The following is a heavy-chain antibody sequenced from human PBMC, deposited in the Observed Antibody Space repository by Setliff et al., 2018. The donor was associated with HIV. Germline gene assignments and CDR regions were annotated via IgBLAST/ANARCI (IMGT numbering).Heavy chain of an antibody. J-gene: IGHJ4*02. CDR3: ARHAFSGSYYLDLVDY. D-gene: IGHD1-26*01. V-gene: IGHV5-51*01. CDR1: GYSFSSSW. CDR2: IYPGDSDT. Sequence: PGESLKISCKGSGYSFSSSWIGWVRQMPGKGLEWMGVIYPGDSDTRYNPSFQGQVTISADKSITTAYLQWSNLEASDTGMYYCARHAFSGSYYLDLVDYWGQGTLVTVSS.